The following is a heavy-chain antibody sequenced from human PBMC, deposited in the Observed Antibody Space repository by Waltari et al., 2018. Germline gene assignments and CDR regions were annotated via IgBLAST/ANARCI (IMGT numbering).Heavy chain of an antibody. J-gene: IGHJ4*02. CDR3: ARVVVVQPIRGDYFDY. D-gene: IGHD3-22*01. CDR1: GGSISSSSYY. Sequence: QLQLQESGPGLVKPSETLSLTCTVSGGSISSSSYYWGWIRQPPGKGLEWIGSIYYSGRTYYNPSLKSRVTISVDTSKNQFSLKLSSVTAADTAVYYCARVVVVQPIRGDYFDYWGQGTLVTVSS. CDR2: IYYSGRT. V-gene: IGHV4-39*07.